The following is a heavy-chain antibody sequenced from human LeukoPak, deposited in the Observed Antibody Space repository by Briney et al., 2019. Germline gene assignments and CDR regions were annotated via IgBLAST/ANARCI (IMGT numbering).Heavy chain of an antibody. CDR2: IDSDGSST. CDR1: GFTFSSYW. D-gene: IGHD3-3*01. Sequence: GGSLRLSCAASGFTFSSYWMHWVRQAPGKGLVWVSRIDSDGSSTSYADSVKGRSTISRDNAKNTLYLQMNSLRAEDTAVYYCARELRFLEWSLYDYWGQGTLVTVSS. J-gene: IGHJ4*02. CDR3: ARELRFLEWSLYDY. V-gene: IGHV3-74*01.